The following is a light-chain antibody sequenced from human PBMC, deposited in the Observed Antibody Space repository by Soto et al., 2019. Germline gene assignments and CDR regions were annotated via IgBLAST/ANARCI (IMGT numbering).Light chain of an antibody. CDR2: DAS. CDR3: QQRSNLPSIT. Sequence: IVLPQSPATLALSSGGRVTQSRCPRHSVGSYLAWYQQKPGQAPRLLIADASNRAPGSPVRFSGSGFWTDFTLTISSRAAEDSAVYYCQQRSNLPSITLGQATQLQI. V-gene: IGKV3-11*01. CDR1: HSVGSY. J-gene: IGKJ5*01.